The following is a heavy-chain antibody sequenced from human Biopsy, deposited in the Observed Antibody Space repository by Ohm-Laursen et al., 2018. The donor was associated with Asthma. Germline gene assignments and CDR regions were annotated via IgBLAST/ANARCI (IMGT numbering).Heavy chain of an antibody. CDR3: ASDFPKDYVRYNFQF. Sequence: SSVKVSCKAPGGTFSNFAISWVRQAPGQGLEWMGGISPIFGSSNYAQRFQGRVTITADIFTRTVYMELSSLSSDDTAVYYCASDFPKDYVRYNFQFWGQGTLVTVSS. J-gene: IGHJ4*02. CDR1: GGTFSNFA. V-gene: IGHV1-69*06. D-gene: IGHD4-17*01. CDR2: ISPIFGSS.